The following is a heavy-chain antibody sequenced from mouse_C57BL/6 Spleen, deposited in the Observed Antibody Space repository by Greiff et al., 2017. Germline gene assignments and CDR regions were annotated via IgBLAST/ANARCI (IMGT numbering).Heavy chain of an antibody. D-gene: IGHD2-12*01. CDR1: GYTFTSYW. J-gene: IGHJ3*01. CDR2: IHPSDSAT. V-gene: IGHV1-74*01. Sequence: QVQLQQPGAELVKPGASVKVSCKASGYTFTSYWMHWVKQRPGQGLEWIGRIHPSDSATNYNQKFKGKATLTVDKSSSTAYMQLSSLTSEDSAVYDCARRTYDPAWFAYWGQGTLVTVSA. CDR3: ARRTYDPAWFAY.